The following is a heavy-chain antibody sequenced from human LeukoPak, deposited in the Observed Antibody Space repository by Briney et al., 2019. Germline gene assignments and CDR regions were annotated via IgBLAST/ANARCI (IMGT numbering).Heavy chain of an antibody. J-gene: IGHJ4*02. V-gene: IGHV3-30-3*01. CDR2: TSYDGSNK. Sequence: GGSLRLSCAASGFTFSSYGMHWVRQAPGKGLEWVAVTSYDGSNKDYADSVKGRFTISRDNSKNTLYLQMDSLRSEDTAVYYCARTYNWNVPDYWGQGTLVTVSS. D-gene: IGHD1-20*01. CDR1: GFTFSSYG. CDR3: ARTYNWNVPDY.